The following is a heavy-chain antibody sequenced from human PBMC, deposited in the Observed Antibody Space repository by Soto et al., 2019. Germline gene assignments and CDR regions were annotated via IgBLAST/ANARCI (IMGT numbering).Heavy chain of an antibody. D-gene: IGHD2-15*01. Sequence: SLRLSCTASGFTFSSYGMGWVRQAPGKGLQWVSTIRGDGGQTHYTDSVKGRFSISRDNSKNTVYLQMDSLRAEDTAMYFCARDVGLASDDLFAYWGQGTQVTVSS. CDR3: ARDVGLASDDLFAY. V-gene: IGHV3-23*01. CDR1: GFTFSSYG. J-gene: IGHJ4*02. CDR2: IRGDGGQT.